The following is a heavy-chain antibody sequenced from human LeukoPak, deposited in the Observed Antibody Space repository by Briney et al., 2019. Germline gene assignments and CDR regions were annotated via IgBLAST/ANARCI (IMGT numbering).Heavy chain of an antibody. CDR2: ISYDGSKK. Sequence: PGGSLRLSCAASGFTFSSYGMHWVRQAPGKGLEWVAVISYDGSKKYYADSVKGRFTISRDNSKNTLYLQMNSLRAEDTAVYYCAKDLRPYYYGSGSHPGDYWGQGTLVTVSS. D-gene: IGHD3-10*01. CDR1: GFTFSSYG. J-gene: IGHJ4*02. CDR3: AKDLRPYYYGSGSHPGDY. V-gene: IGHV3-30*18.